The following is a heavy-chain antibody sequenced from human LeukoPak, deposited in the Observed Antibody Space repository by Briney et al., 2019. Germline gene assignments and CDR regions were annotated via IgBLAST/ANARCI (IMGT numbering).Heavy chain of an antibody. CDR1: GGSISSDY. Sequence: SETLSLTCTVSGGSISSDYWSWIRQPAGKGLEWIGRIYTTGSTNYSPSLKSRVTMSVDTSKNQFSLKLSSVTAADTAVYYCARLGVVPAAKGTDYFDYWGQGTLVTVSS. J-gene: IGHJ4*02. D-gene: IGHD2-2*01. V-gene: IGHV4-4*07. CDR3: ARLGVVPAAKGTDYFDY. CDR2: IYTTGST.